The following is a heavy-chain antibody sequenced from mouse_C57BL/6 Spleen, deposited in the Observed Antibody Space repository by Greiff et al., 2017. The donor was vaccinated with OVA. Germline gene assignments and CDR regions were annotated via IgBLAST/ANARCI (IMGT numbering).Heavy chain of an antibody. CDR2: IDPSDSYP. Sequence: QVQLQQPGAELVKPGASVKLSCKASGYTFTSYWMQWVKQRPGQGLEWIGEIDPSDSYPNYNQKFKGKATFTVYTSSSTAYMKLSSMTSEDSGVYYCAGYGLRRGGYAMDYWGQGTSVTVSS. CDR3: AGYGLRRGGYAMDY. V-gene: IGHV1-50*01. D-gene: IGHD1-1*02. J-gene: IGHJ4*01. CDR1: GYTFTSYW.